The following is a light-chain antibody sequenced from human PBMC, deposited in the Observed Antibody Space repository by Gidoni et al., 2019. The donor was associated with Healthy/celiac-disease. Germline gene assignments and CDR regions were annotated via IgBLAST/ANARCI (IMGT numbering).Light chain of an antibody. CDR2: AAS. V-gene: IGKV1-6*01. CDR3: LQDYNYPRT. Sequence: AIQMTQSPSSLSASVGDRVTITCRASQGIRNDLGWYQQKPGKAPKLLIYAASSVQSGVPSRCSGSGSGTDFTLTISSLQPEDFATYYCLQDYNYPRTFGQGTKVEIK. CDR1: QGIRND. J-gene: IGKJ1*01.